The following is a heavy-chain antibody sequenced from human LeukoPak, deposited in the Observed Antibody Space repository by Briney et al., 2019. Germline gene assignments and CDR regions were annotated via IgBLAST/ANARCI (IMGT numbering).Heavy chain of an antibody. CDR3: ATNRGSSTSCLDY. V-gene: IGHV3-23*01. CDR1: GFTFSSYA. J-gene: IGHJ4*02. CDR2: ISGSGGST. D-gene: IGHD2-2*01. Sequence: GSLRLSCAASGFTFSSYAMSWVRQAPGKGLEWVSAISGSGGSTYYADSVKGRFTISRDNSKNTLYLQMNSLRAEDTAVYYCATNRGSSTSCLDYWGQGTLVTVSS.